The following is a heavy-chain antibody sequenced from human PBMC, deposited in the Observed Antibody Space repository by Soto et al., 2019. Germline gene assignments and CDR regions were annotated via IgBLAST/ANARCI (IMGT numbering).Heavy chain of an antibody. J-gene: IGHJ4*02. V-gene: IGHV3-74*01. CDR1: GFTFSSYW. Sequence: EVQLVESGGGLVQPGGSLRLSCAASGFTFSSYWMHWVRHAPGKGLVWVSRINSDGSSTSYADSVKGRFTISRDNAKNTLYLQINSLRAEDTAVSYFSRVLAAADLDYGGQGTLVTVSS. D-gene: IGHD6-13*01. CDR2: INSDGSST. CDR3: SRVLAAADLDY.